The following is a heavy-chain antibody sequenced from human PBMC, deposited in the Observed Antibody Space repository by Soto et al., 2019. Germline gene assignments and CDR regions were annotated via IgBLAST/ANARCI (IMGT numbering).Heavy chain of an antibody. CDR3: ARDHDYGDYDLGLFDF. D-gene: IGHD4-17*01. V-gene: IGHV3-48*01. CDR2: ISSSSSTI. J-gene: IGHJ5*01. CDR1: GFTFSSYS. Sequence: PGGSLRLACAASGFTFSSYSMNWVRQAPGKGLEWVSYISSSSSTIYYADSVKGRFTISRDNAKNSLYLQMNSLRAEDTAVYYCARDHDYGDYDLGLFDFWGQRSLDTGSS.